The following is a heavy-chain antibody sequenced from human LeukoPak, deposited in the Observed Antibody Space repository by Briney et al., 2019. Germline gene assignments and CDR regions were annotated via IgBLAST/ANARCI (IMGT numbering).Heavy chain of an antibody. Sequence: GGSLRLSCAASGFTFSNYAMSWVRQAPGKGLEWVAVISYDGSNKYYADSVKGRFTISRDNSKNTLYLQMNSLRAEDTAVYYCARDDSSSKYYYYYMDVWGKGTTVTVSS. J-gene: IGHJ6*03. CDR2: ISYDGSNK. V-gene: IGHV3-30*04. D-gene: IGHD6-6*01. CDR1: GFTFSNYA. CDR3: ARDDSSSKYYYYYMDV.